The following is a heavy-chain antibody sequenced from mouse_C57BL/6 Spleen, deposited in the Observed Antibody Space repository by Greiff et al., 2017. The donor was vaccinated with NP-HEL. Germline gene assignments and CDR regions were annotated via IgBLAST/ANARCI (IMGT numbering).Heavy chain of an antibody. CDR2: IDPSDSYT. Sequence: VQLQQPGAELVKPGASVKLSCKASGYTFTSYWMQWVKQRPGQGLEWIGEIDPSDSYTNYNQKFKGKATLTVDTSSSTAYMQLSSLTSEDSAVYYCARDYDGYGYWGQGTTLTVSS. J-gene: IGHJ2*01. CDR1: GYTFTSYW. D-gene: IGHD2-3*01. CDR3: ARDYDGYGY. V-gene: IGHV1-50*01.